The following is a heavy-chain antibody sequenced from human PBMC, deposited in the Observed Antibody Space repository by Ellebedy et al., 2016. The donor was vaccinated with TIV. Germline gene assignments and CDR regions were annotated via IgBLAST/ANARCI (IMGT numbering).Heavy chain of an antibody. CDR3: AKDLPNWANDY. CDR2: ISGSSSHT. CDR1: GFTFSDYY. J-gene: IGHJ4*02. Sequence: GGSLRLSXAASGFTFSDYYMSWIRQAPGKGLEWVSYISGSSSHTSYADSVKGRFTISRDNAKNSLYLQLNSLRADDTGVYYCAKDLPNWANDYWGQGVLVTVSS. D-gene: IGHD7-27*01. V-gene: IGHV3-11*06.